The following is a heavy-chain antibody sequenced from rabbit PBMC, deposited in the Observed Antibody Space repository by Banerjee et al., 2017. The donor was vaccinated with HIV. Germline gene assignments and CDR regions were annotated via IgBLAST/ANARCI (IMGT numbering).Heavy chain of an antibody. CDR2: IYTGNGKT. CDR3: ARDAGTGDYIDVYFNL. J-gene: IGHJ4*01. D-gene: IGHD4-2*01. V-gene: IGHV1S45*01. CDR1: GFDFSSGYD. Sequence: QEQLVESGGGLVQPGGSLKLSCKASGFDFSSGYDMCWVRQAPGKGLEWIGCIYTGNGKTYYASWAKGRFTISKTSSTTVTLQMTSLTAADTATYFCARDAGTGDYIDVYFNLWGQGTLVTVS.